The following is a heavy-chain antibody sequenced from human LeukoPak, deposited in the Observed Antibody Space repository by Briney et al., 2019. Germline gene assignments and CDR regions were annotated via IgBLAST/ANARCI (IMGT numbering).Heavy chain of an antibody. J-gene: IGHJ6*03. CDR2: INHSGST. D-gene: IGHD3-16*01. CDR1: GGSSSGYY. V-gene: IGHV4-34*01. CDR3: ARGRRSVQRVAGGYYYYMDV. Sequence: SETLSLTCAVYGGSSSGYYWSWIRQPPGKGLEWIGEINHSGSTNYNPSLKSRVTISVDTSKNQFSLKLSSVTAADTAVYYCARGRRSVQRVAGGYYYYMDVWGKGTTVTVSS.